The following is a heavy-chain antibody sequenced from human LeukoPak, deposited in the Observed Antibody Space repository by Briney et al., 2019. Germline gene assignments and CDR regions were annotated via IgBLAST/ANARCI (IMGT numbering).Heavy chain of an antibody. D-gene: IGHD3-22*01. CDR1: GGSISSCY. CDR3: ARSSPPFYYDSSGYSFDY. CDR2: IYYSGST. V-gene: IGHV4-59*01. J-gene: IGHJ4*02. Sequence: SETLSLTCTVSGGSISSCYWSWIRQPPGKGLEWIGYIYYSGSTNYNPTLKSRVTISVDTSKNQFSLKLSPVTAADTAVYYCARSSPPFYYDSSGYSFDYWGQGTLVTVSS.